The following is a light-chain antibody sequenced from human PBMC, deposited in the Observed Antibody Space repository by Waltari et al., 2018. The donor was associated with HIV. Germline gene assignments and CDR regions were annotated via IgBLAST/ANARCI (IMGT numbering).Light chain of an antibody. CDR1: QSVNSH. J-gene: IGKJ2*01. CDR2: GAS. V-gene: IGKV3-15*01. CDR3: QQYNHWPPDT. Sequence: EVVMTQSPATLSVSPGERATLSCRASQSVNSHLAWYQHKVGQAPRLLIYGASTWATGVPARFRGSGSGTEVNLTISSLQFEDVAVYYCQQYNHWPPDTFGQGTKLEIK.